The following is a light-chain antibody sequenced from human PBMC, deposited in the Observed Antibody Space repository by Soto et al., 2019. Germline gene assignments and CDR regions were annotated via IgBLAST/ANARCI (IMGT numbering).Light chain of an antibody. V-gene: IGLV2-14*01. CDR1: GSDVGGYNY. CDR2: DVS. CDR3: SSYTSASTPLV. J-gene: IGLJ2*01. Sequence: QSALTKPASVSGSPGQSITISCTGTGSDVGGYNYVSWYQQHQGKAPKVMIYDVSHRPSGVSNRFSGSKSGNTASLTISGLQAEDEADYYCSSYTSASTPLVFGGGTKLTVL.